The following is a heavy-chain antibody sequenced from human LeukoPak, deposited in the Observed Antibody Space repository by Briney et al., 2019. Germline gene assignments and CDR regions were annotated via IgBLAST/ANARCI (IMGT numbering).Heavy chain of an antibody. Sequence: TGGSLRLSCAASGFTFSSYGMHWVRQAPGKGLEWVAVISYDGSNKYYADSVKGRFTISRDNSKNTLYLQMNSLRAEDTAVYYCAKDIAAAGVIDYWGQGTLVTVSS. D-gene: IGHD6-13*01. CDR3: AKDIAAAGVIDY. V-gene: IGHV3-30*18. J-gene: IGHJ4*02. CDR1: GFTFSSYG. CDR2: ISYDGSNK.